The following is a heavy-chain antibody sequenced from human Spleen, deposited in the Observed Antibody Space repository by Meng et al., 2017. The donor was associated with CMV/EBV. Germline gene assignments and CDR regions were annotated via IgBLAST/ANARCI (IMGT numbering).Heavy chain of an antibody. CDR1: GGSVSSGDYY. CDR3: ARGGSTGVIY. J-gene: IGHJ4*02. CDR2: IYYSGST. Sequence: SETLSLTCTVSGGSVSSGDYYWSWVRQPPGQGLEWIGYIYYSGSTYYNPSLKSRVTTAVDTSMNQFSLNLSSVTAADTAVYYCARGGSTGVIYWGQGTLVTVSS. V-gene: IGHV4-61*08. D-gene: IGHD2-21*01.